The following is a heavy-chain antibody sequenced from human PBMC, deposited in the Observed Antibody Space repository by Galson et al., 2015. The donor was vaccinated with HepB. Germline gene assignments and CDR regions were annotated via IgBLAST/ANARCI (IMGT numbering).Heavy chain of an antibody. V-gene: IGHV3-30*18. CDR2: ISYDGSNK. CDR3: AKRSDILTGYYPPDY. D-gene: IGHD3-9*01. Sequence: SLRLSCAASGFTFSSYGMHWVRQAPGKGLEWVAVISYDGSNKYYADSVKGRFTISRDNSKNTLYLQMNSLRAEDTAVYYCAKRSDILTGYYPPDYRGQGTLVTVSS. J-gene: IGHJ4*02. CDR1: GFTFSSYG.